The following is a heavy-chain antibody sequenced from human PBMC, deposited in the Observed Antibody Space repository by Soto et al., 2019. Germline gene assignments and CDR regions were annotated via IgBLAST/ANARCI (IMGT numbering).Heavy chain of an antibody. Sequence: ASVKVSCKASGYTFTSYVISWVRQAPGQGLEWMGWISAYNGNTNYAQKLQGRVTMTTDTSTSTAYMELRSLRSDDTAVYYCARGGARRIYYYYGLDVWGQGTTVPVSS. J-gene: IGHJ6*02. CDR3: ARGGARRIYYYYGLDV. D-gene: IGHD1-26*01. CDR2: ISAYNGNT. CDR1: GYTFTSYV. V-gene: IGHV1-18*01.